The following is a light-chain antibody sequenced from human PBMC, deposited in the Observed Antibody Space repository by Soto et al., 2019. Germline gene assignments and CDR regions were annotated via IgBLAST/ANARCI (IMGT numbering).Light chain of an antibody. Sequence: QSALTQPASVSGSPGQSITISCTGTSSDVGGYNYVSWYQQHPGKAPKLMIYDVSDRPSGVSNRFSGSKSGNTASLTISGRQTEDEADYYCSSYTSNNTVVFGGGTKLTVL. CDR1: SSDVGGYNY. V-gene: IGLV2-14*01. CDR2: DVS. CDR3: SSYTSNNTVV. J-gene: IGLJ2*01.